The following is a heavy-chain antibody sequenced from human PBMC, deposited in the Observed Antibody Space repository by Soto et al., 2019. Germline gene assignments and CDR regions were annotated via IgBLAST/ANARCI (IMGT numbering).Heavy chain of an antibody. Sequence: HSETLSLTCTVSGGSISSYYWSWIRQPPGKGLEWIGYMYNTGSTIYNPSLKSRVTISVDTSKNQFSLKLNSVTAADTAVYYCARDLWGYCGTDCYPLDVWGQGTTVTVSS. CDR3: ARDLWGYCGTDCYPLDV. CDR1: GGSISSYY. V-gene: IGHV4-59*01. CDR2: MYNTGST. D-gene: IGHD2-21*02. J-gene: IGHJ6*02.